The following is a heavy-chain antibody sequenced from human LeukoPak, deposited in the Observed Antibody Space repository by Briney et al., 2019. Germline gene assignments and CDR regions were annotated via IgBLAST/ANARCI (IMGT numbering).Heavy chain of an antibody. J-gene: IGHJ5*02. V-gene: IGHV4-59*01. D-gene: IGHD3-16*01. Sequence: PSETLSLTCTVSGGSISSYYWSWIRQPPGKGPEWIGYIYYSGSTNYNPSLYSRVAISVDTSKKQFSLKLSSVTAADTAVYYCARHLGRPSWFDPWGQGTLVTVSS. CDR3: ARHLGRPSWFDP. CDR2: IYYSGST. CDR1: GGSISSYY.